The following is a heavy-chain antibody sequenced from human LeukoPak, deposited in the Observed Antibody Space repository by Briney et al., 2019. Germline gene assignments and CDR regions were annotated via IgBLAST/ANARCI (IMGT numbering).Heavy chain of an antibody. D-gene: IGHD3-3*01. CDR1: GYTFTSYD. CDR2: MNPNSGNT. CDR3: AIGITIFGVVRRAFDI. Sequence: VASVKVSCKASGYTFTSYDISRVRQATGQGLEWMGWMNPNSGNTGYAQKFQGRVTITRNTSISTAYMELSSLRSEDTAVYYCAIGITIFGVVRRAFDIWGQGTVVTVSS. V-gene: IGHV1-8*03. J-gene: IGHJ3*02.